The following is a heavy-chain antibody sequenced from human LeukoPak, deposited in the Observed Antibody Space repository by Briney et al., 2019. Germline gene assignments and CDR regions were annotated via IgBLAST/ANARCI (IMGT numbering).Heavy chain of an antibody. Sequence: PSETLSLTCTVSGGSISSSNYCWGWIRQPPGKGLEWIATICYSGSTYYNPSLKSRVTISVDTSRDQFSLRLRSVTAADTAVYYCARVLRSSSTLYWYYYMDVWGKGTTVTVSS. D-gene: IGHD6-6*01. CDR3: ARVLRSSSTLYWYYYMDV. CDR1: GGSISSSNYC. V-gene: IGHV4-39*07. CDR2: ICYSGST. J-gene: IGHJ6*03.